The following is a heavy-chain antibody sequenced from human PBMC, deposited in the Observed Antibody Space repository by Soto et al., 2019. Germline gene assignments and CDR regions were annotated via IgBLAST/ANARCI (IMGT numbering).Heavy chain of an antibody. V-gene: IGHV1-2*02. D-gene: IGHD3-10*01. CDR2: INPNSGGT. Sequence: SVKVSCKASGYTFTGYYMHWVRQAPVQGLEWMGWINPNSGGTNYAQKFQGRVTMTRDTSISTAYMELSRLRSDDTAVYYCARDRVITMVRGVISYYGMDVWGQGTTVTVSS. CDR1: GYTFTGYY. J-gene: IGHJ6*02. CDR3: ARDRVITMVRGVISYYGMDV.